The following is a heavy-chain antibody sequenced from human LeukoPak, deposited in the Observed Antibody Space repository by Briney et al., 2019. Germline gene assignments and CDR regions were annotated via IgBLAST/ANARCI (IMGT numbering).Heavy chain of an antibody. J-gene: IGHJ4*02. CDR2: ISGSGGST. Sequence: PGGSLRLSCAASGFTFSSYAMSWVRQAPGKGLEWVSAISGSGGSTYYADSVKGRFTISRDNSKNTLCLQMNSLRAEDTAVYYCAKDPYDTPYYFDYWGQGTLVTVSS. CDR3: AKDPYDTPYYFDY. CDR1: GFTFSSYA. D-gene: IGHD3-9*01. V-gene: IGHV3-23*01.